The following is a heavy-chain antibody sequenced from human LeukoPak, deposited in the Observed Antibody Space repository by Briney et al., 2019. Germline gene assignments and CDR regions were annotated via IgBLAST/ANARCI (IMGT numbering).Heavy chain of an antibody. Sequence: GGSLRLSCAASGFTFSSYWMSWVRQAPGKGLEWAANIKQDGSEKYYVDSVKGRFTISRDNAKNSLYLQIDNLRAEDTAVYYCARDWLVVRGVTRDCYGMDLWGQGPTVTVSS. CDR3: ARDWLVVRGVTRDCYGMDL. J-gene: IGHJ6*02. D-gene: IGHD3-10*01. V-gene: IGHV3-7*01. CDR1: GFTFSSYW. CDR2: IKQDGSEK.